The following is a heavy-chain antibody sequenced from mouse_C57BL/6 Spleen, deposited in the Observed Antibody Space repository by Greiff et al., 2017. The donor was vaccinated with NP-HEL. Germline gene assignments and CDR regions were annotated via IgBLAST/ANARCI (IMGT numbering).Heavy chain of an antibody. CDR2: IRSKSNNYAT. D-gene: IGHD2-1*01. CDR1: GFSFNTYA. CDR3: VRDHYYDYAMEY. J-gene: IGHJ4*01. V-gene: IGHV10-1*01. Sequence: EVQGVESGGGLVQPKGSLKLSCAASGFSFNTYAMNWVRQAPGKGLEWVARIRSKSNNYATYYADSVKVRFTISRDDSESMLYLQMNNLKTEDTAMYYCVRDHYYDYAMEYWGKGTTVTVAS.